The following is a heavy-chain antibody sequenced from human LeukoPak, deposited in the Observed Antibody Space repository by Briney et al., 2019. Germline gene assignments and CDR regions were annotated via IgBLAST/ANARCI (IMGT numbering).Heavy chain of an antibody. CDR2: IYSGGST. V-gene: IGHV3-66*01. D-gene: IGHD1-26*01. CDR1: GFTVSNNY. J-gene: IGHJ4*02. CDR3: ARGDSGSYL. Sequence: GGSLRLSCVVSGFTVSNNYMSWVRQAPRKGLEWVSLIYSGGSTYYADSVKGRFTISRDNSKNTLYLQMNSLRAEDTAVYYCARGDSGSYLWGQGTLVTVSS.